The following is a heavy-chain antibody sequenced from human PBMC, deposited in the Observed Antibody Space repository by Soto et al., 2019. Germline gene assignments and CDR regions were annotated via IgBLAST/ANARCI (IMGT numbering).Heavy chain of an antibody. CDR2: IYPGDSDT. CDR1: GYSFTSYW. J-gene: IGHJ3*02. D-gene: IGHD3-3*01. CDR3: ARQANDFWSGYYIPPFAFDI. V-gene: IGHV5-51*01. Sequence: GESLKISCKGSGYSFTSYWIGWVRQMPGKGLEWMGIIYPGDSDTRYSPSFQGQVTISADKSISTAYLQWSSLKASDTAMYYCARQANDFWSGYYIPPFAFDIWGQGTMVTVSS.